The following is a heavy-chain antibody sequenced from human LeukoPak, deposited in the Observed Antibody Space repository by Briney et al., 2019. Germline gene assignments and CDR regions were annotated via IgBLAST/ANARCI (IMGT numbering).Heavy chain of an antibody. V-gene: IGHV3-23*01. Sequence: PGGSLRLSCAASGFTFSNYAMSWVRQAPAKGLEWVSALSGSGGDTFYADSVKGRFTISRDTSKNTLYLQMNSLRAEDTAVYYCAKEGFDSWGQGTLVTVSS. CDR3: AKEGFDS. CDR2: LSGSGGDT. J-gene: IGHJ4*02. CDR1: GFTFSNYA.